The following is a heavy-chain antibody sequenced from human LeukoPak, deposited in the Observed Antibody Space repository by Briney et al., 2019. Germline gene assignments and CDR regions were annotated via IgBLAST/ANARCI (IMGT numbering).Heavy chain of an antibody. CDR2: IYPGDSDT. CDR3: ARADYYGSKTFDY. J-gene: IGHJ4*02. Sequence: GESLKISCKGSGYVFSTYWIGWVRQMPGKGLEWMGIIYPGDSDTIYSPSFQGQVTTSADKSISTAYLQWSSLKASDTAMYYCARADYYGSKTFDYWGQGTLVTGSS. V-gene: IGHV5-51*01. D-gene: IGHD3-10*01. CDR1: GYVFSTYW.